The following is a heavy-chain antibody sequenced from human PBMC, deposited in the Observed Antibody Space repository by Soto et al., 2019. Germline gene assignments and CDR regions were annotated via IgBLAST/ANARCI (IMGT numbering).Heavy chain of an antibody. V-gene: IGHV4-30-2*01. CDR1: GGSISSGGYS. J-gene: IGHJ5*02. CDR3: ARSTRQTTMNWFDP. D-gene: IGHD4-4*01. CDR2: IYHSGIT. Sequence: PSETLSLTCAVSGGSISSGGYSWSWIRQPPGKGLDLIGYIYHSGITYYNPSLKSRVTISVYRSKNQFSLKLSSVTAADTAVYYCARSTRQTTMNWFDPGGQGTLVTVSS.